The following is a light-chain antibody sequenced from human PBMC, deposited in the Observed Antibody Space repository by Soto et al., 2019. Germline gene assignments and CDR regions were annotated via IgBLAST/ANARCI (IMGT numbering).Light chain of an antibody. CDR3: KQRSNWPLT. Sequence: EIVLTQSPATLSLSPGERTTLSCRASQSVSSYLAWYQQKPGRAPRLLIYGASNRATGIPARFSGSGSGTDFTLTISSLEPEDFAVYYCKQRSNWPLTFGPGTKVDIK. CDR1: QSVSSY. V-gene: IGKV3-11*01. CDR2: GAS. J-gene: IGKJ3*01.